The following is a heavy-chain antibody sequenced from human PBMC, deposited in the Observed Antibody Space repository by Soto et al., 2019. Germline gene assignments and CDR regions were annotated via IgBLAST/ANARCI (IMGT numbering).Heavy chain of an antibody. CDR2: IYWDDDK. CDR1: GFSLSTSGVG. Sequence: QVRLRESGPTLVKPTQTLTLTCTFSGFSLSTSGVGVGWIRQPPGKALEWLALIYWDDDKRYSPSLKSRLTITKDTSKNHVVLIMTNMHPVDTATYYCAHDSSCHYGFDYWGQGTLVTVSS. J-gene: IGHJ4*02. D-gene: IGHD3-22*01. CDR3: AHDSSCHYGFDY. V-gene: IGHV2-5*02.